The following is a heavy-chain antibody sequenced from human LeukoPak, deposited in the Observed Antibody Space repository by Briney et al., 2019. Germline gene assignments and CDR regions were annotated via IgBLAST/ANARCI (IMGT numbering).Heavy chain of an antibody. V-gene: IGHV4-34*01. CDR3: SRADPDVVSATSFAG. Sequence: TSETLSLTCAVYSESFSVYYWTWLRQPPGKGLECIGEINHSGSTIYNPSLKSRVTISVDTPKQQFSLNQIYVTAADTAVFYCSRADPDVVSATSFAGWGQGILVTVSS. D-gene: IGHD2-15*01. CDR1: SESFSVYY. CDR2: INHSGST. J-gene: IGHJ4*02.